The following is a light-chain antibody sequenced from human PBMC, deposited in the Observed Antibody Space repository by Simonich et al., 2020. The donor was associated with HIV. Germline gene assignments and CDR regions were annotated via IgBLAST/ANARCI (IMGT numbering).Light chain of an antibody. J-gene: IGKJ1*01. CDR3: QQYNNWWT. CDR1: QSVNSN. CDR2: GAS. V-gene: IGKV3-15*01. Sequence: EIVMTHSPATLSVSQGERATLSCRASQSVNSNLSWFQQKPVHAPRLLIYGASTRATGIPDRLSGSGSGTEFTLTISSLQSEDFAVYYCQQYNNWWTFGQGTKVEIK.